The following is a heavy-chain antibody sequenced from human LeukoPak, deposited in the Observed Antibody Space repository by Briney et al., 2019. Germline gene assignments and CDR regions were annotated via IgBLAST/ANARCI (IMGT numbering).Heavy chain of an antibody. CDR3: AREPYCSSTSCYLPIDY. D-gene: IGHD2-2*01. CDR2: VRSSSSTI. CDR1: GFTFSSYS. Sequence: PGGTLRLSCAASGFTFSSYSMNWVRQAPGKGREGGIYVRSSSSTIYYADSVKGRFTISRDNARNSLYLQMNSLRAEDTAVYYCAREPYCSSTSCYLPIDYWGQGTLVTVSS. J-gene: IGHJ4*02. V-gene: IGHV3-48*01.